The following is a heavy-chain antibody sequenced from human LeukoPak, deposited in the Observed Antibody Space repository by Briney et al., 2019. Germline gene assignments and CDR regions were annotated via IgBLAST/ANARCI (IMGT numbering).Heavy chain of an antibody. CDR3: ARDRGAVASDAFDI. J-gene: IGHJ3*02. D-gene: IGHD6-19*01. CDR2: INHSGGT. CDR1: GGSFGGYY. V-gene: IGHV4-34*01. Sequence: SETLSLTRAVYGGSFGGYYWSWIRQPPGKGLEWIGEINHSGGTNSNPSLKSRVTISVDTSKNQFSLKLSSVTAADTAVYYCARDRGAVASDAFDIWGQGTMVTVSS.